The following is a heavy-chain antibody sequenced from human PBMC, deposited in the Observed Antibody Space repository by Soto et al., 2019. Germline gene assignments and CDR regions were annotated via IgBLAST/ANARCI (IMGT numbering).Heavy chain of an antibody. J-gene: IGHJ4*02. V-gene: IGHV4-38-2*02. CDR1: GHSINSDYY. CDR2: IYPGGGT. CDR3: ARKGYYPSGRINLFDS. Sequence: SETLSLTCTVAGHSINSDYYWGWIRQPAGKGLEWIGSIYPGGGTYYNPSLKSRVTISIDTSKNQFSLRLTSVTAADTAMYYCARKGYYPSGRINLFDSWGQGTLVTVSS. D-gene: IGHD3-10*01.